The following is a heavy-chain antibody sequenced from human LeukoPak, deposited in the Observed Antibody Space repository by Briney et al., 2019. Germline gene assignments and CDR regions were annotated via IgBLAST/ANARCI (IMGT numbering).Heavy chain of an antibody. CDR1: GGTFSSYA. CDR3: ARGGWSGDSSSWFPSWFDP. J-gene: IGHJ5*02. V-gene: IGHV1-69*04. Sequence: SVKVSCKASGGTFSSYALSWVRQAPGQGLEWMGRIIPILDIASYAQKFQDRVTITADESTGTAYMELSSLRSEDTAIYYCARGGWSGDSSSWFPSWFDPWGQGTLVTISS. D-gene: IGHD6-13*01. CDR2: IIPILDIA.